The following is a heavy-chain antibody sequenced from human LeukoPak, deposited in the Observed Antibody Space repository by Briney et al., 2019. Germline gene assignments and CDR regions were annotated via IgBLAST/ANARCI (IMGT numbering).Heavy chain of an antibody. D-gene: IGHD2-15*01. V-gene: IGHV3-64*01. CDR1: GFTFSSYA. J-gene: IGHJ4*02. CDR3: ARDSGEYCSGGSCYHFDY. CDR2: ISSNGGST. Sequence: GGSLRLSCAASGFTFSSYAMHWVRQVPGKGLEDVSAISSNGGSTYYANSVKGRFTISRDNSKNTLYLQMGSLRAEDMAVYYCARDSGEYCSGGSCYHFDYWGQGTLVTVSS.